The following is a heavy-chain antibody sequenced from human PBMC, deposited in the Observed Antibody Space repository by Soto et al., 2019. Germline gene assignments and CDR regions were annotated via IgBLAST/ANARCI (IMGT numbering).Heavy chain of an antibody. D-gene: IGHD6-13*01. Sequence: QVQLVESGGGVVQPGRSLRLSCAASGFTFSSYGMHWVRQAPGKGLEWVSVISHDGSNKYYADSVKGRFTISRDNSKNTLYLQMNSLRAEDTAVYYCAKGDRIAAAGHFDYWGQGTLGTVSS. V-gene: IGHV3-30*18. CDR2: ISHDGSNK. J-gene: IGHJ4*02. CDR1: GFTFSSYG. CDR3: AKGDRIAAAGHFDY.